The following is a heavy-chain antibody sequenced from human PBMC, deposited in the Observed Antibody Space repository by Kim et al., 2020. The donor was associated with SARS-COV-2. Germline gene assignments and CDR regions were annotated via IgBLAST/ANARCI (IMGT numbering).Heavy chain of an antibody. V-gene: IGHV4-59*13. CDR1: GGSISSYS. CDR2: IYYSGRT. J-gene: IGHJ5*02. CDR3: ARDFTYYDSSGSDIRGFDP. Sequence: SETLSLTCTVSGGSISSYSWSWIRQPPGKGLEWIGYIYYSGRTNYNPSLKSRVTISVDTSKNRFSLKLSSVTAADTAVYYCARDFTYYDSSGSDIRGFDP. D-gene: IGHD3-22*01.